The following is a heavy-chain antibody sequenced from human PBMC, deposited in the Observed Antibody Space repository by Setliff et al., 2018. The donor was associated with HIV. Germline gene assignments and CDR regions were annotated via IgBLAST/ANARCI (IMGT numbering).Heavy chain of an antibody. D-gene: IGHD3-16*01. V-gene: IGHV3-23*01. CDR2: VSGNGGTT. CDR3: ARDLGGDGYNYHYYYGMDV. Sequence: GGSLRLSCATSGFTFTSYAIGWVRQAPGGGLEYVSAVSGNGGTTYYTDSVKGRFTISRDNAKNSLYLQMNSLRAEDTAVYYCARDLGGDGYNYHYYYGMDVWGQGTTVTVSS. J-gene: IGHJ6*02. CDR1: GFTFTSYA.